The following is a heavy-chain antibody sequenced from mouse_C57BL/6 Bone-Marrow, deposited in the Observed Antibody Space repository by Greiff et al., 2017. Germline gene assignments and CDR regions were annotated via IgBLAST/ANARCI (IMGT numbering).Heavy chain of an antibody. CDR2: INPSNGGT. CDR1: GYTFTSYW. D-gene: IGHD1-1*01. Sequence: VQLQQPGTELVKPGASVKLSCKASGYTFTSYWMHWVKQRPGQGLEWIGNINPSNGGTNYNEKFKSKATLTVDKSSSTAYMQLSSLTSEDSAVYYCARSSGGSSYWFAYWGQGTLVTVSA. V-gene: IGHV1-53*01. CDR3: ARSSGGSSYWFAY. J-gene: IGHJ3*01.